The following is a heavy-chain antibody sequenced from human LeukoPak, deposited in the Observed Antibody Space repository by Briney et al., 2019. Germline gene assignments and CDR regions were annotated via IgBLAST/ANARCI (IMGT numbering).Heavy chain of an antibody. J-gene: IGHJ4*02. CDR2: ISYDGSNK. V-gene: IGHV3-30*11. Sequence: GGSVRLSWAASGFTFSSYAMRWVRLAPGKGLEWVAVISYDGSNKYYADSVAGRFTISRDNSKNTLYLQMNSLRAEDTAVYYCAREHGDKLFDYWGQGTLVTVSS. D-gene: IGHD4-17*01. CDR1: GFTFSSYA. CDR3: AREHGDKLFDY.